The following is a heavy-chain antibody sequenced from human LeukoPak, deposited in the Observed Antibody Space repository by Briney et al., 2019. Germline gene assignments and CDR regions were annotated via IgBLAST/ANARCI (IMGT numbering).Heavy chain of an antibody. CDR1: GGSINTYH. CDR3: ARDSGRIHGYYYGMDV. D-gene: IGHD1-1*01. CDR2: VYYSGST. V-gene: IGHV4-59*01. Sequence: SETLSLTCTVSGGSINTYHWSWIRQPPGKGLEWIGYVYYSGSTNYNPSLKSRVTISVDTSKNQFSLKLSSVTAADTAVYYCARDSGRIHGYYYGMDVWGQGTTVTVSS. J-gene: IGHJ6*02.